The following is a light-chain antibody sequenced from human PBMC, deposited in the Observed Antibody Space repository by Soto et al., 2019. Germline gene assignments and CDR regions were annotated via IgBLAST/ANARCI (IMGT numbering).Light chain of an antibody. CDR3: SSYTSRNTLA. CDR1: SSDVGGYNF. CDR2: EVT. Sequence: QSALTQPASVSGSPGQSITISCTGTSSDVGGYNFGSWYQQHPGKAPKLMIYEVTDRPSGVSNRFSGSKSGSTASLTISWLQAEDEADYYCSSYTSRNTLAFGGGTKVTVL. J-gene: IGLJ2*01. V-gene: IGLV2-14*01.